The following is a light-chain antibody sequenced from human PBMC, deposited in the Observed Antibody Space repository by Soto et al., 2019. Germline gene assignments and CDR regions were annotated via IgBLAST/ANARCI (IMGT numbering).Light chain of an antibody. CDR2: DVS. J-gene: IGLJ2*01. V-gene: IGLV2-14*01. CDR3: ISFSTNNLPVV. Sequence: QSALTQPASVSGSLGQSVTISCTGTSSDIDGYNSVSWYQQYPGKAPKLLIYDVSNRPSGVSNRFSGSRAGNTASLTISGLQTEDEADYYCISFSTNNLPVVFGGGTKVTVL. CDR1: SSDIDGYNS.